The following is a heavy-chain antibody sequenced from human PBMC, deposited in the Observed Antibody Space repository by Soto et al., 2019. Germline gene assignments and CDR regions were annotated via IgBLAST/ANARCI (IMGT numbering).Heavy chain of an antibody. CDR2: INAGNGNT. CDR1: GYTFTSYA. V-gene: IGHV1-3*01. CDR3: ARELRTEGRY. J-gene: IGHJ4*02. Sequence: QVQLVQSGAEVKKPGASVKVSCKASGYTFTSYAMHWVRQAPGQRLEWMGWINAGNGNTKYSQKFQGRVTITRDTSARTAYMELSSLRSEDTAVYYCARELRTEGRYWGQGTLVTVSS. D-gene: IGHD3-10*01.